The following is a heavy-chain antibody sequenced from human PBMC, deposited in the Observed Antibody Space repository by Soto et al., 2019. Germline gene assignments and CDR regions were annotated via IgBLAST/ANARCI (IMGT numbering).Heavy chain of an antibody. Sequence: SETLSLTCAVSCGSISSCGYSWSWIRQPPGKGLEWIGYIYHSGTTYYNPSLKSRVTISVDRSKNQFSLKLSSVTAADTAVYYCARAHYGDYGYGMVVWGQGTTVTVSS. D-gene: IGHD4-17*01. V-gene: IGHV4-30-2*01. J-gene: IGHJ6*02. CDR1: CGSISSCGYS. CDR2: IYHSGTT. CDR3: ARAHYGDYGYGMVV.